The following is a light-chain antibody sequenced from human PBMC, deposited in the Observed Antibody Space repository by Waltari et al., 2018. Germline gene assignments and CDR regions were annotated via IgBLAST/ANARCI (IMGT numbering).Light chain of an antibody. CDR1: NSNIGSNI. J-gene: IGLJ3*02. V-gene: IGLV1-44*01. Sequence: QSVLTQPPSASGTPGQRVTISCSGSNSNIGSNIVNWYQQLPGTAPKLLIYSNNQRPSGVPDRFSGSKSGTSASLAISGLQSEDEADYYCAAWDDSLNGLLFGGGTKLTVL. CDR2: SNN. CDR3: AAWDDSLNGLL.